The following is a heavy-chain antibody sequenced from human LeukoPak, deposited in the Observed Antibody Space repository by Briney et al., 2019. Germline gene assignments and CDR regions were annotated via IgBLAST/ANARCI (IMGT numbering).Heavy chain of an antibody. J-gene: IGHJ4*02. V-gene: IGHV3-23*01. CDR1: GFTFSTFA. D-gene: IGHD2-8*02. Sequence: GGTLRLSCAASGFTFSTFAMIWVRQPPGKGLEWVSSIFPSGGEIHYADSVRGRFTISRDNSKSTLPLQMNSLRAEDTAIYYCATYRQVLLPFESWGQGTLVTVSS. CDR3: ATYRQVLLPFES. CDR2: IFPSGGEI.